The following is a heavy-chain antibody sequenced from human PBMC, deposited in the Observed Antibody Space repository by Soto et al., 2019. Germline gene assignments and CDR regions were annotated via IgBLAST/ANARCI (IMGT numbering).Heavy chain of an antibody. D-gene: IGHD3-22*01. Sequence: PGESLKISCKGSGYSFTSYWISWVRQMPGKGLEWMGRIDPSDSYTNYSPSFQGHVTISADKSISTAYLQWSSLKASDTAMYYCARQHYYDSSGYPRYYYGMDVWGQGTTVTVSS. CDR1: GYSFTSYW. CDR3: ARQHYYDSSGYPRYYYGMDV. V-gene: IGHV5-10-1*01. CDR2: IDPSDSYT. J-gene: IGHJ6*02.